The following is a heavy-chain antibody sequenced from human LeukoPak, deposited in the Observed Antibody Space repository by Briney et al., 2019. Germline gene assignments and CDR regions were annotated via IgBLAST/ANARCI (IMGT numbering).Heavy chain of an antibody. CDR2: ISSSGSTI. D-gene: IGHD2-15*01. V-gene: IGHV3-48*03. J-gene: IGHJ4*02. Sequence: PGGSLRLSCAASGFTFSSYEMNWVRQAPGKGLEWVSYISSSGSTIYYADSVRGRFTISRDSSQNTLYLQMNGLRAEDTAVYYCVTLPTGDYWGQGTLVTVSS. CDR1: GFTFSSYE. CDR3: VTLPTGDY.